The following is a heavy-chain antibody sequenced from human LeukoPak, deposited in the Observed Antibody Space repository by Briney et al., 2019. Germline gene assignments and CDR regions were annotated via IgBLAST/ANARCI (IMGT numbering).Heavy chain of an antibody. CDR3: ARHPFQYPFDH. CDR1: GASVSSDN. J-gene: IGHJ5*02. CDR2: IYHSGHT. V-gene: IGHV4-59*08. Sequence: PSETLSLTCTVSGASVSSDNWSWIRQSPGKGLEWIGYIYHSGHTMSNPSLKSRVSLSLDTSNNQFSLKLSSVTAADTAVYYCARHPFQYPFDHWGQGTVVSVSS. D-gene: IGHD4-4*01.